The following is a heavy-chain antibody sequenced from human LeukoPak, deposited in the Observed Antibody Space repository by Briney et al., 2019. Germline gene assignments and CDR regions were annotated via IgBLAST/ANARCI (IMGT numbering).Heavy chain of an antibody. D-gene: IGHD3-10*01. V-gene: IGHV4-38-2*02. CDR1: GYSISSGYY. CDR2: IYHSGST. CDR3: ARGGAGGSHYGSGSRRRYYFDY. Sequence: PSETLSLTCTVSGYSISSGYYWGWIRQPPGKGLEWIGSIYHSGSTYYNPSLKSRVTISVDTSKNQFSLKLSSVTAADTAVYYCARGGAGGSHYGSGSRRRYYFDYWGQGTLVTVSS. J-gene: IGHJ4*02.